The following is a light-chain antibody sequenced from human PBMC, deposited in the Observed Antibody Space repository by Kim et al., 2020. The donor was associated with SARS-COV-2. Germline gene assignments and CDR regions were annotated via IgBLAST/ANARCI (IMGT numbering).Light chain of an antibody. CDR2: GAS. V-gene: IGKV3-20*01. CDR3: QQYSSSPPT. J-gene: IGKJ2*01. Sequence: LSPGERATLSCRASQSVSSNYLALYQQKPGQAPRLLIHGASSRATGIPDRFTGSGSGTDFTLTISRLEPEDFAVYSCQQYSSSPPTFGQGTKLEI. CDR1: QSVSSNY.